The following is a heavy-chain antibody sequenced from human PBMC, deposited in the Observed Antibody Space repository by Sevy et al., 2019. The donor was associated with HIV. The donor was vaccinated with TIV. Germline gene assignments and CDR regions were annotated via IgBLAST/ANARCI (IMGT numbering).Heavy chain of an antibody. Sequence: ASVKVSCKASGGTFSSYAISWVRQAPGQGLEWMGGIIPIFGTANYAQKFQGRVTITADESTSTAYMELSSLRSEDTAVYYCASSGGAAAGTGAFDIWGQGTMVTVSS. V-gene: IGHV1-69*13. CDR3: ASSGGAAAGTGAFDI. D-gene: IGHD6-13*01. CDR1: GGTFSSYA. CDR2: IIPIFGTA. J-gene: IGHJ3*02.